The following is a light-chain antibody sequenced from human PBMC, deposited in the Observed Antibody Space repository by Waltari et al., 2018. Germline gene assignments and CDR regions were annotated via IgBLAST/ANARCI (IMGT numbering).Light chain of an antibody. CDR3: SAWDESLDGWL. J-gene: IGLJ3*02. V-gene: IGLV1-44*01. CDR1: NSNIASNI. CDR2: AWS. Sequence: QSVLTQPPSASGTPGQRVTISCSGGNSNIASNIVNWYQQVPGTAPKLLIYAWSRRSSVDPDRVSCSKSGTSASLAISGLQSEDEADYYCSAWDESLDGWLIGGGTKLTVL.